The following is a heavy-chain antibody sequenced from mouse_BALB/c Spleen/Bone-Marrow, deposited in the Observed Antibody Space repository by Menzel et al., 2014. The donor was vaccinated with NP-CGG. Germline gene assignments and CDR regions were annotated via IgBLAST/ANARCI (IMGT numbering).Heavy chain of an antibody. CDR2: INPGSGGT. CDR3: ARDGDYDEGYAMDY. J-gene: IGHJ4*01. Sequence: VKLQESGAELVRPGTSVKVSCKASGYAFTNYLIEWVKQRLGQGLEWIGVINPGSGGTNYNEKFKGKATLTADKSSSTAYMQLSSLTSDDSAVYFCARDGDYDEGYAMDYWGQGTSVTVSS. CDR1: GYAFTNYL. V-gene: IGHV1-54*01. D-gene: IGHD2-4*01.